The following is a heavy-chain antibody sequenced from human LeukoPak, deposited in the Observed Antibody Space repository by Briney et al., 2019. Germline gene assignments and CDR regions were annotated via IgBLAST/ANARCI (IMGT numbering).Heavy chain of an antibody. CDR1: GYTFTGYY. J-gene: IGHJ4*02. D-gene: IGHD4-17*01. Sequence: ASVKVSCKASGYTFTGYYMHWVRQAPGQGLEWMGWINPNSGDTNYAQKFQGRVTMTRDTSISTAYMELSRLRSDDTAVYYCAGSDTVTTADYWGQGTLVTVSS. CDR3: AGSDTVTTADY. V-gene: IGHV1-2*02. CDR2: INPNSGDT.